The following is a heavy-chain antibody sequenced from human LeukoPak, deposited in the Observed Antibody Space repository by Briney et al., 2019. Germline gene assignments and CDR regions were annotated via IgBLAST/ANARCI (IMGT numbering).Heavy chain of an antibody. CDR2: IYYSGSA. J-gene: IGHJ4*02. CDR1: GGSVSSGSYY. Sequence: SETLSLTCTVSGGSVSSGSYYWSWIRPPPGKGLEWIGYIYYSGSANYNPSLKNRVTISVDTSKNQFSLKLSSVTAADTAVYYCARDVASDSSGFGYWGQGTLVTVSS. CDR3: ARDVASDSSGFGY. V-gene: IGHV4-61*01. D-gene: IGHD3-22*01.